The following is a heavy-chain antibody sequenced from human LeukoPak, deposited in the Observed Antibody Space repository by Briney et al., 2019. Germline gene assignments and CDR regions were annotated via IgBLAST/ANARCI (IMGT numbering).Heavy chain of an antibody. CDR2: IYHSGST. V-gene: IGHV4-38-2*02. J-gene: IGHJ4*02. Sequence: SETLSLTCTVSGYSISSGYYWGWIRQPPGKGLEWIGSIYHSGSTYYNPSLKSRVTISVDTSKNQFSLKLSSVTAADTAVYYCARLEGRYCSGGSCHFDYWGQGTLVTVSS. D-gene: IGHD2-15*01. CDR1: GYSISSGYY. CDR3: ARLEGRYCSGGSCHFDY.